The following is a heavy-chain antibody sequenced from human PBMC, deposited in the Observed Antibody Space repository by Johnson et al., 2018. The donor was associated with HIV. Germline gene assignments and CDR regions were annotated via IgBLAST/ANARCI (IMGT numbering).Heavy chain of an antibody. CDR1: GFTFHDYG. V-gene: IGHV3-20*04. CDR3: AREGYYNFWSGADAFDI. J-gene: IGHJ3*02. CDR2: INWNGGST. Sequence: VQVVESGGGVIRPGGSLRLSCAASGFTFHDYGMSWVRQAPGKGLDWVSGINWNGGSTGYADSVKGRFTISRDNSKNTLYLQMNSLRAEDTAVYYCAREGYYNFWSGADAFDIWGQGTMVTVSS. D-gene: IGHD3-3*01.